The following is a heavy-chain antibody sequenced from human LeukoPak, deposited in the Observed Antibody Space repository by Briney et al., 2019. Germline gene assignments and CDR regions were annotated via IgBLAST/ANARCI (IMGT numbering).Heavy chain of an antibody. CDR1: GFSFSSFG. CDR3: AKAKIFKSGWYDIDH. Sequence: GGSLRLSCAASGFSFSSFGMHWVRQAPGKGLEWVAVIWYDGNDKYYAESVKGRFTISRDNSKDTVYLEVHSLRDEDTAVYYCAKAKIFKSGWYDIDHWGQGTQVIVSS. CDR2: IWYDGNDK. D-gene: IGHD6-19*01. J-gene: IGHJ4*02. V-gene: IGHV3-33*06.